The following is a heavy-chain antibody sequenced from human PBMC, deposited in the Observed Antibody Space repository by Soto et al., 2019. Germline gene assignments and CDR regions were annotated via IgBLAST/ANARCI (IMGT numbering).Heavy chain of an antibody. CDR1: GYTFTSYA. J-gene: IGHJ6*02. CDR2: INTNTGNP. Sequence: ASVKVSCKASGYTFTSYAMNWVRQAPGQGLEWMGWINTNTGNPTYAQGFTGRFVFSLDTSVSTAYLQICSLKAEDTAVYYCAREGYCSGGSCYGDYYYYGMDVWGQGTTVTVSS. CDR3: AREGYCSGGSCYGDYYYYGMDV. V-gene: IGHV7-4-1*01. D-gene: IGHD2-15*01.